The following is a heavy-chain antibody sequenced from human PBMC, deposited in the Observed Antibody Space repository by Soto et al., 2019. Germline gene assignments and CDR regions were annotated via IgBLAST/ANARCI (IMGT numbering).Heavy chain of an antibody. V-gene: IGHV4-34*01. CDR2: INHSGST. D-gene: IGHD6-19*01. CDR1: GGSFSGYY. CDR3: ARRSIAVAGTLHWYFDL. J-gene: IGHJ2*01. Sequence: QVQLQQWGAGLLKPSETLSLTCAVYGGSFSGYYWSWIRQPPGKGLEGIGEINHSGSTNYNPSLKSRVTISVDTSKNQFSLKLSSVTAADTAVYYCARRSIAVAGTLHWYFDLWGRGTLVTVSS.